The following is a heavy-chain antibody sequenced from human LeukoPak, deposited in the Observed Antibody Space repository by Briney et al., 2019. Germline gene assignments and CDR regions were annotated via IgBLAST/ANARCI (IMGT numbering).Heavy chain of an antibody. D-gene: IGHD3-16*02. CDR3: ARPSLGELSFHYFDY. V-gene: IGHV3-48*01. J-gene: IGHJ4*02. CDR1: GFTFSSYS. CDR2: ISSSSSTI. Sequence: GGSLRLSCAASGFTFSSYSMNWVRQAPGMGLEWVSYISSSSSTIYYADSVKGRFTISRDNAKNSLYLQMNSLRAEDTAVYYCARPSLGELSFHYFDYWGQGTLVTVSS.